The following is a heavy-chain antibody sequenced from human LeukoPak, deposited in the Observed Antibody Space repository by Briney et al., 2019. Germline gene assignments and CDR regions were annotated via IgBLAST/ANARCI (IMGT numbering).Heavy chain of an antibody. J-gene: IGHJ3*02. CDR2: INRDGSST. Sequence: GGSLRLSCAASGFTFSSYWIHWVRQAPGNGLVWVSLINRDGSSTSYADSVKGRFTISRDNAKNSLYLQMNSLRAEDTAVYYCARDRWLGYCSSTSCQGAFDIWGQGTMVTVSS. V-gene: IGHV3-74*01. CDR3: ARDRWLGYCSSTSCQGAFDI. CDR1: GFTFSSYW. D-gene: IGHD2-2*01.